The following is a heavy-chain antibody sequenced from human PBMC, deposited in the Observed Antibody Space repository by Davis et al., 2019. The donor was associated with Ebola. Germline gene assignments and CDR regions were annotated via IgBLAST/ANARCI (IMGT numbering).Heavy chain of an antibody. CDR1: GGTFSSYA. Sequence: AASVKVSCKASGGTFSSYAISWVRQAPGQGLEWMGGIIPIFGTANYAQKFQGRVTITADKSTSTAYMELSSLRSEDTAVYYCARLGSSWYRPADYFDYWGQGTLVTVSS. V-gene: IGHV1-69*06. CDR2: IIPIFGTA. D-gene: IGHD6-13*01. CDR3: ARLGSSWYRPADYFDY. J-gene: IGHJ4*02.